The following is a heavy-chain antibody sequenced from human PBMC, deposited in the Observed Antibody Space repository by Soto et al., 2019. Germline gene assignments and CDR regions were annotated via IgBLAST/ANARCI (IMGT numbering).Heavy chain of an antibody. CDR2: INPSGGST. CDR1: GYTFTSYY. Sequence: QVQLVQSGAEVKKPGASVKVSCKASGYTFTSYYMHWVRQAPGQGLEWMGIINPSGGSTSYAQKFQGRLNMPRDTSTNTVYMERSSLRSEDTGVYYCAKSSSGYYYLLDYWGQGTLVTVSS. D-gene: IGHD3-22*01. V-gene: IGHV1-46*01. CDR3: AKSSSGYYYLLDY. J-gene: IGHJ4*02.